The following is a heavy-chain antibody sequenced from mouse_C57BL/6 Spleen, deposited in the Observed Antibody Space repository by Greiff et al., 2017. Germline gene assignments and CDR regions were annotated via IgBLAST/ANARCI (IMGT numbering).Heavy chain of an antibody. J-gene: IGHJ4*01. V-gene: IGHV1-54*01. CDR1: GYAFTNYL. Sequence: QVHVKQSGAELVRPGTSVKVSCKASGYAFTNYLIEWVKQRPGQGLEWIGVINPGSGGTNYNEKFKGKATLTADKSSSTAYMQLSSLTSEDSAVYFCARWALTGGGSGDYWGQGTSVTVSS. CDR2: INPGSGGT. D-gene: IGHD4-1*01. CDR3: ARWALTGGGSGDY.